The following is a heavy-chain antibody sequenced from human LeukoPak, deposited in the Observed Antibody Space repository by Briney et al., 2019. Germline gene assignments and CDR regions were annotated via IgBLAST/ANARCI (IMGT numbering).Heavy chain of an antibody. Sequence: SETLSLTCTVSGGSISGSNYYWGWIRQPPGKGLEWIGSIFYTGSSYYSPSLKSRVTLSVDTSKDQFSLKLSSVTAADTAVYYCARLGPYSSSSADYWGQGTLVTVSS. J-gene: IGHJ4*02. D-gene: IGHD6-6*01. CDR3: ARLGPYSSSSADY. CDR1: GGSISGSNYY. CDR2: IFYTGSS. V-gene: IGHV4-39*01.